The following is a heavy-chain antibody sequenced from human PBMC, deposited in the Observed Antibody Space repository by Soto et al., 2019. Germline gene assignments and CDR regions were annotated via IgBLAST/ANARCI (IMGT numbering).Heavy chain of an antibody. CDR1: GGTFSSYA. D-gene: IGHD6-19*01. J-gene: IGHJ4*02. CDR3: ARRIAVAGAFDY. Sequence: GXSVKVSCKGSGGTFSSYAISCVRQAPGQGLEWMGGIIPIFGTANYAQKFQGRVTITADESTSTAYMELSSLRSEDTAVYYCARRIAVAGAFDYWGQGTLVTVSS. CDR2: IIPIFGTA. V-gene: IGHV1-69*13.